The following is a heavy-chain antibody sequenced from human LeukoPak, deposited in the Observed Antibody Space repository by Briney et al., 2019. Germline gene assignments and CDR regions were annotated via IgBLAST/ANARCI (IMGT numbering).Heavy chain of an antibody. J-gene: IGHJ4*02. CDR3: ARDPDGGNSGT. CDR1: GFTVSSNY. Sequence: GGSLRLSCAASGFTVSSNYMSWVRQAPGKGLEWVSVIYSGGSTYYADSVKGRFTISRDNSKNTLYLQMNSLRAEDTAVYYCARDPDGGNSGTWGQGTLVTVSS. CDR2: IYSGGST. D-gene: IGHD4-23*01. V-gene: IGHV3-53*01.